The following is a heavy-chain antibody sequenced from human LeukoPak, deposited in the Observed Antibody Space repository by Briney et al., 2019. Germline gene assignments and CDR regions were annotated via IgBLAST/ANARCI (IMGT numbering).Heavy chain of an antibody. D-gene: IGHD2-8*01. J-gene: IGHJ4*02. Sequence: ASVKVSCKASGYTFTGYYMHWVRQAPGQGLEWMGWINPNSGDTNYAQKFQGRVTMTRDTSISTAYMELSRLRSDDTAVYYCASRRYCTNGVCYIFDYWGQGTLVTVSS. V-gene: IGHV1-2*02. CDR3: ASRRYCTNGVCYIFDY. CDR2: INPNSGDT. CDR1: GYTFTGYY.